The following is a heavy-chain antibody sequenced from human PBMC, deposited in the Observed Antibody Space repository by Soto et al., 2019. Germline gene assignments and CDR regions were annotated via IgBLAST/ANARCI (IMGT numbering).Heavy chain of an antibody. CDR2: IYSGGST. Sequence: GGSLRHSCAASGFTVSSNYMSWVRQAPGKGLEWVSVIYSGGSTYYADSVKGRFTISRDNSKNTLYLQMNSLRAEDTAVYYCARGVGVVIPYYFDYWGRGTLVTVSS. V-gene: IGHV3-66*01. CDR1: GFTVSSNY. CDR3: ARGVGVVIPYYFDY. J-gene: IGHJ4*02. D-gene: IGHD3-3*01.